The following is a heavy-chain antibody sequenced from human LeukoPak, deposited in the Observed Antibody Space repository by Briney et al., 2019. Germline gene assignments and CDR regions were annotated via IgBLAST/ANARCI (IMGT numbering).Heavy chain of an antibody. Sequence: PSETLSLTCAVSGGSISSYYWSWIRQPPGKGLEWIGYIYYSGSTNYNPSLKSRVTISVDTSKNQFSLKLSSVTAADTAVYYCARVEESCSCTSCYGYYYYYGMDVWGKGTTVTVSS. J-gene: IGHJ6*04. V-gene: IGHV4-59*01. CDR1: GGSISSYY. D-gene: IGHD2-2*01. CDR3: ARVEESCSCTSCYGYYYYYGMDV. CDR2: IYYSGST.